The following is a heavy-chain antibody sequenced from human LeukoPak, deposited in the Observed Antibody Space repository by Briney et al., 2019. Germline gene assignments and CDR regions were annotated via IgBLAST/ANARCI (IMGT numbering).Heavy chain of an antibody. CDR1: GFTFSSYS. J-gene: IGHJ6*02. CDR3: ARVPEGWLRLYYYGMDV. CDR2: ISSSSSTI. V-gene: IGHV3-48*04. Sequence: GGSLRLSCAASGFTFSSYSMNWVRQAPGKGLEWVSYISSSSSTIYYADSVKGRFTISRDNAKNSLYLQMNSLRAEDTAVYYCARVPEGWLRLYYYGMDVWGQGTTVTVSS. D-gene: IGHD5-12*01.